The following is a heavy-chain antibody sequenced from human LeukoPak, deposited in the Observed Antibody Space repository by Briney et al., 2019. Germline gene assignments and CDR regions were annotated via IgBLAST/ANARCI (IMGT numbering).Heavy chain of an antibody. J-gene: IGHJ4*02. CDR3: ARFTRSASYEVY. Sequence: GGSLRLSCAASGFTFSNYNMNWVRQAPERGLDRVANIKADGSQKDYVDSMKGRFTVSRDNAKNSVYLEMKSLRVEDTAIYYCARFTRSASYEVYWGQGTLVTVSS. CDR2: IKADGSQK. V-gene: IGHV3-7*01. CDR1: GFTFSNYN. D-gene: IGHD3-10*01.